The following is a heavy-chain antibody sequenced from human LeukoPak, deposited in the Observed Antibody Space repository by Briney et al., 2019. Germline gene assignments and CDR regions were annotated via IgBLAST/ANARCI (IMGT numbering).Heavy chain of an antibody. CDR3: ARGSTTGPQTYCGGDCYSTYFDY. Sequence: SETLSLTCAVYGGSFSVYYWSWIRQPPGKGLEWIGEINHSGSTNYNPSLKSRVTISVDTSKNQFSLKLSSVTAADTAVYYCARGSTTGPQTYCGGDCYSTYFDYWGQGTLVTVSS. CDR2: INHSGST. V-gene: IGHV4-34*01. J-gene: IGHJ4*02. CDR1: GGSFSVYY. D-gene: IGHD2-21*02.